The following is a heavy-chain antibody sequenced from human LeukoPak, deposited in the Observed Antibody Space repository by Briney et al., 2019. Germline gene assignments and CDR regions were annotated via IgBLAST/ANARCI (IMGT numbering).Heavy chain of an antibody. D-gene: IGHD1-14*01. CDR1: GFNLASYM. V-gene: IGHV3-23*01. Sequence: GGSLRLSCAASGFNLASYMLNWVRQAPGKGLEWVSVISGSGGSTYYADSVKGRFTISRDNSKNTLYVQMSSLRVEDTAVYYCAKDVGGTNFHYMDVWGKGTTVTVSS. CDR2: ISGSGGST. J-gene: IGHJ6*03. CDR3: AKDVGGTNFHYMDV.